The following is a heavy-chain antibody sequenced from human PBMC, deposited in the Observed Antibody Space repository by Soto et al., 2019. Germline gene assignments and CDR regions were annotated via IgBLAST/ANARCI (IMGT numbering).Heavy chain of an antibody. CDR2: IYWDDDK. CDR3: AHRVLRTVFGLVTTTAIYFDF. D-gene: IGHD3-3*01. J-gene: IGHJ4*02. V-gene: IGHV2-5*02. Sequence: QITLNESGPTVVRPTETLTLTCRFSGFSLTTSGVGVGWIRPSPGKAPEWLALIYWDDDKRYSASLKSRLTSTKDTSKNQVVLTVSDVDPTDTATYYCAHRVLRTVFGLVTTTAIYFDFWGQGTPVAVSS. CDR1: GFSLTTSGVG.